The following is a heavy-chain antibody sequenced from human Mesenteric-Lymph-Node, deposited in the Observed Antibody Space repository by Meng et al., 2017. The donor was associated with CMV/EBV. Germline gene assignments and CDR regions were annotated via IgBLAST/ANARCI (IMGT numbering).Heavy chain of an antibody. CDR3: AREGGAAPMFNWFDP. CDR2: INHSGST. Sequence: SETLSLTCAVYGGSSNTYYWTWIRQPPGKGLEWIGEINHSGSTNYNPSLKSRVTISVDTSKNQFSLKLSSVTAADTAVYYCAREGGAAPMFNWFDPWGQGTLVTVSS. V-gene: IGHV4-34*01. CDR1: GGSSNTYY. J-gene: IGHJ5*02. D-gene: IGHD3-10*02.